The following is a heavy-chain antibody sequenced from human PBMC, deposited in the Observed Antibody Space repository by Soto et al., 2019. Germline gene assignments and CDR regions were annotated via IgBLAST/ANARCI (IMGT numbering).Heavy chain of an antibody. Sequence: SETLSLTCTDSGGSISSYYWSWIRQPPGKGLEWIGYIYYSGSTNYNPSLKSRVTISVDTSKNQFSLKLSSVTAADTAVYYCARAPEDFWSGYHSYYYYGMDVWGQGTTVTVSS. V-gene: IGHV4-59*01. D-gene: IGHD3-3*01. CDR1: GGSISSYY. J-gene: IGHJ6*02. CDR2: IYYSGST. CDR3: ARAPEDFWSGYHSYYYYGMDV.